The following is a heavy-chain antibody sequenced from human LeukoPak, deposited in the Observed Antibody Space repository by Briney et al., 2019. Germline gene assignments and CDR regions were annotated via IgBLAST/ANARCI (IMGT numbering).Heavy chain of an antibody. V-gene: IGHV1-8*01. CDR2: MNPNSGNT. CDR1: GYTFTSYD. Sequence: ASVKVSCKASGYTFTSYDINWVRQATGQGLEWMGWMNPNSGNTGYAQKFQGRVTMTRNTSISTAYMELSSLRSEDTAVYYCARVPARVLRYFDWLSWFDPWGQGTLATVSS. CDR3: ARVPARVLRYFDWLSWFDP. D-gene: IGHD3-9*01. J-gene: IGHJ5*02.